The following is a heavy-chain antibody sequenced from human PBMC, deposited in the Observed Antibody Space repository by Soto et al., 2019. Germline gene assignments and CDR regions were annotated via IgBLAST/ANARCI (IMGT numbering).Heavy chain of an antibody. CDR1: GYTFTGYY. CDR2: INPGSGGT. CDR3: ARDLGGLGDPFTS. V-gene: IGHV1-2*02. J-gene: IGHJ5*02. Sequence: GASVKVSCKASGYTFTGYYMHWVRQAPGQGLEWMGWINPGSGGTNYAQKFQGRVTVTRDTSISTAYMELARLRSDDTAVYFCARDLGGLGDPFTSWGQGTLVTVSS. D-gene: IGHD3-16*01.